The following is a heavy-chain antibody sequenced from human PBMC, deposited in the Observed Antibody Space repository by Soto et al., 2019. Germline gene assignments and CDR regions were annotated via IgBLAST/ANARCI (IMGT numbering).Heavy chain of an antibody. Sequence: ASVKVSCKASGYTFTSYYMHWVRQAPGQGLEWMGIINPSGGSTSYAQKLQGRVTMTRDTSTSTVYMELSSLRSEDTAVYYCARDIRIAVAGTPPYYYYYGMDVWGQGTTVTVSS. CDR3: ARDIRIAVAGTPPYYYYYGMDV. D-gene: IGHD6-19*01. J-gene: IGHJ6*02. CDR1: GYTFTSYY. V-gene: IGHV1-46*01. CDR2: INPSGGST.